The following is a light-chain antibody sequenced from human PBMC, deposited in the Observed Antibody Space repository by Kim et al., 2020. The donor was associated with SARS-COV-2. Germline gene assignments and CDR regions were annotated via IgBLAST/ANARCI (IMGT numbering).Light chain of an antibody. V-gene: IGKV1-16*02. Sequence: SASLGARVAITCRASQGSHNYCTWFHQKPQKPPKSPIYAASSVQSGDPSKFSSCGAGAAVTLTISSLQTEDSATYYSQQYNRYPHTFGQGTKLEI. J-gene: IGKJ2*01. CDR1: QGSHNY. CDR2: AAS. CDR3: QQYNRYPHT.